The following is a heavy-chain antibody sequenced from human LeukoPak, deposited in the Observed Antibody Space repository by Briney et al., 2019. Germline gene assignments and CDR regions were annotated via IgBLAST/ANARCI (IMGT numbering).Heavy chain of an antibody. D-gene: IGHD2-2*01. CDR3: ARGLKVVVPAVP. J-gene: IGHJ5*02. V-gene: IGHV4-34*01. Sequence: SETLSLTCAVYGGSFSGYYWRWIRQPPGKGLEWIGEINHSGGTNSNTSLKSRVTLSVDTSKTQFSLKLSSVTAADTAVFSCARGLKVVVPAVPWGQRTLVTVSS. CDR2: INHSGGT. CDR1: GGSFSGYY.